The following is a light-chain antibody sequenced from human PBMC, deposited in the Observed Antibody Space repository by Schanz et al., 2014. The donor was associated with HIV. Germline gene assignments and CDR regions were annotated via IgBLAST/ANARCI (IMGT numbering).Light chain of an antibody. J-gene: IGKJ2*01. CDR3: QQSNTFPYT. CDR2: QAS. V-gene: IGKV1-5*03. CDR1: QTIYSW. Sequence: DIQMTQSPSTLSASVGDRVTITCRASQTIYSWLAWYQQKPGRAPNLLIYQASTLKTGVPSRFSGSGSGTEFTLTISSLQPDDFATYYCQQSNTFPYTFGQGTKLEIK.